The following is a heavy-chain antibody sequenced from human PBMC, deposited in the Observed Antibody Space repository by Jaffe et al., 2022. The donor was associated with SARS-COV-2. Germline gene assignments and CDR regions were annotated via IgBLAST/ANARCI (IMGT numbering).Heavy chain of an antibody. CDR3: ARANSYCSGGSCYFRGRAVDY. Sequence: QVQLQESGPGLVKPSQTLSLTCTVSGGSISSGGYYWSWIRQHPGKGLEWIGYIYYSGSTYYNPSLKSRVTISVDTSKNQFSLKLSSVTAADTAVYYCARANSYCSGGSCYFRGRAVDYWGQGTLVTVSS. D-gene: IGHD2-15*01. CDR1: GGSISSGGYY. V-gene: IGHV4-31*03. CDR2: IYYSGST. J-gene: IGHJ4*02.